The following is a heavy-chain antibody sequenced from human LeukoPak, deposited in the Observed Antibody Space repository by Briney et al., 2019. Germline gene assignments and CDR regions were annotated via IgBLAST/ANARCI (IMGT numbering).Heavy chain of an antibody. CDR1: GFTFSSYA. CDR2: ISGSGGST. CDR3: ARELGSTWSDY. V-gene: IGHV3-23*01. Sequence: GGSLRLSCAASGFTFSSYAMSWVRQAPGKGLEWVSAISGSGGSTYYADSVKGRFTISRDNAKNSLYLQMNSLRAEDTAVYYCARELGSTWSDYWGQGTLVTVSS. D-gene: IGHD2-15*01. J-gene: IGHJ4*02.